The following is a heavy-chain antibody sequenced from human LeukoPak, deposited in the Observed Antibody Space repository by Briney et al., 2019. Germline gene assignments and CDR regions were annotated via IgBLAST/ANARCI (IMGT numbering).Heavy chain of an antibody. D-gene: IGHD3-22*01. Sequence: PGGSLRLSCAASGFIFSTYAMNWVRQAPGKGLEWVSAITGSGGTTYTYYADSVEGRFTISRDNAKNSLYLQMGSLRAEDTAVYYCASFYDSTGRDYWGQGTLVTVPS. CDR1: GFIFSTYA. CDR2: ITGSGGTTYT. J-gene: IGHJ4*02. V-gene: IGHV3-23*01. CDR3: ASFYDSTGRDY.